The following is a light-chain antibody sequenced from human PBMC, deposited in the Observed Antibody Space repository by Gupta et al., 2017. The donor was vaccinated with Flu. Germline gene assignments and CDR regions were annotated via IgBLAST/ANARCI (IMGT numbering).Light chain of an antibody. V-gene: IGKV3-20*01. Sequence: EIVLTQSPGTLSLSPGDRATLSCRASQSVSSSYLAWYQQKPGQAPRLLIYGASSRATGIPDRFSGSGSGTDFTLTISRLEPEDFAVYYCQQYGSSPRSLTFGGGTKVEIK. J-gene: IGKJ4*01. CDR3: QQYGSSPRSLT. CDR2: GAS. CDR1: QSVSSSY.